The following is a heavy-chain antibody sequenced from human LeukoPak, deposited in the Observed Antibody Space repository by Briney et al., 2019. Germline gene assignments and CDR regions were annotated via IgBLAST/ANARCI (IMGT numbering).Heavy chain of an antibody. V-gene: IGHV3-23*01. D-gene: IGHD6-19*01. CDR3: AKAVGGWYRVAFDI. CDR1: GFTFSSYA. Sequence: PGGSLRLSCAASGFTFSSYAMSWVRQAPGKGLEWVSAISGSGGGTYYADSVKGRFTISRDNAKNSLYLQMNSLRAEDTALYYCAKAVGGWYRVAFDIWGQGTMVTVSS. J-gene: IGHJ3*02. CDR2: ISGSGGGT.